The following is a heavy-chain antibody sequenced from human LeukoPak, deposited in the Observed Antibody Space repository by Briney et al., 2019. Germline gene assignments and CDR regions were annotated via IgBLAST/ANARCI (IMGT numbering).Heavy chain of an antibody. CDR3: TRSVVAATPLYQPPFDY. Sequence: GGSLRLSCTASGFTFGDYAMSWFRQAPGKGLEWVGFIRSKAYGGTTEYAASVKGRFTISRDDSKSIAYLQMNSLKTEDTAVYYCTRSVVAATPLYQPPFDYWGQGTLVTVSS. J-gene: IGHJ4*02. V-gene: IGHV3-49*03. CDR1: GFTFGDYA. CDR2: IRSKAYGGTT. D-gene: IGHD2-15*01.